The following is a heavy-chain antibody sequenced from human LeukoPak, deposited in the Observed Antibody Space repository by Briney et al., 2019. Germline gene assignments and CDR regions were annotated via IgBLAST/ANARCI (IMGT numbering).Heavy chain of an antibody. Sequence: GGSLRLSCTASGFIFDNNAMTWVRQAPGKGLEWVGFIRSKGYGRTTQYAASVRGRFTISRDDSRSIAYLQMDSPRTDDTAVYYCTRGAMDWETLPYYFDHWGQGVLVTVSS. D-gene: IGHD1-26*01. J-gene: IGHJ4*02. CDR2: IRSKGYGRTT. CDR3: TRGAMDWETLPYYFDH. V-gene: IGHV3-49*04. CDR1: GFIFDNNA.